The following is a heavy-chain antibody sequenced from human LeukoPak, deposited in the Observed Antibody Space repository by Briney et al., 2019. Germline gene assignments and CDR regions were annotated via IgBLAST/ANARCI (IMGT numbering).Heavy chain of an antibody. D-gene: IGHD2-2*01. V-gene: IGHV4-59*01. Sequence: SETLSLTCTVSGGSISSYYWSWIRQPPGKGLEWVGYIYNSGSTNYNPSLKSRVTISVDTSKNQFSLKMCSVTAADTAVYYCARVQYCSTTSCPIDPWGQGTLVTVSS. CDR3: ARVQYCSTTSCPIDP. J-gene: IGHJ5*02. CDR2: IYNSGST. CDR1: GGSISSYY.